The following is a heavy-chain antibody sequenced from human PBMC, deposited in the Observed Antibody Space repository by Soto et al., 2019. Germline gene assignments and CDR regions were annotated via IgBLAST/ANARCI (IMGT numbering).Heavy chain of an antibody. V-gene: IGHV3-48*03. CDR2: ISTGGTAI. J-gene: IGHJ4*02. CDR3: ARQIVAGRYFDF. CDR1: GFTFLGFE. D-gene: IGHD2-21*01. Sequence: PGGSLRLSCIGSGFTFLGFEMNWVRHAPGEGLEWLSYISTGGTAIFYADSVKGRFTISRDNAMNSLFLQMSSLRAEDTAIYYCARQIVAGRYFDFWGQGTPVTVSS.